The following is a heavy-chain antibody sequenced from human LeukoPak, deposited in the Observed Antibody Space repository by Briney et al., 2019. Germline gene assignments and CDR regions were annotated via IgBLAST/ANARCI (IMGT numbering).Heavy chain of an antibody. CDR1: GGSFSSYA. CDR2: ITPIFGTA. V-gene: IGHV1-69*06. Sequence: GASVKVSCKASGGSFSSYAISWVRQAPGQGLEWMGGITPIFGTANYAQKFQGRVTITADKSTSTAYMELSSLRSEDTAVYYCATRFTMIAKGDAFDIWGQGTMVTVSS. D-gene: IGHD3-22*01. CDR3: ATRFTMIAKGDAFDI. J-gene: IGHJ3*02.